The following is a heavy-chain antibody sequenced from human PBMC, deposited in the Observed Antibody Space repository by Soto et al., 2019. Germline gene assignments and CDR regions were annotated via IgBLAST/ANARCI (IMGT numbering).Heavy chain of an antibody. V-gene: IGHV1-46*03. CDR2: ISPSGGST. CDR3: ARSPRAAAGSQRVFQH. Sequence: ASVKVSCKASGGTLSSYTFSWVRQAPGQGLEWMGIISPSGGSTSYAQKFQGRVTMTRDTSTSTVYMELSSLRSEDTAVYYCARSPRAAAGSQRVFQHWGQGTLVTVSS. J-gene: IGHJ1*01. CDR1: GGTLSSYT. D-gene: IGHD6-13*01.